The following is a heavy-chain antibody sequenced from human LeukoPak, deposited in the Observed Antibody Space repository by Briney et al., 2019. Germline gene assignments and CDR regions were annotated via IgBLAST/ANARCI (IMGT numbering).Heavy chain of an antibody. J-gene: IGHJ4*02. CDR2: ISGSGGST. CDR1: GFTFSSYA. D-gene: IGHD2-2*01. Sequence: GGSLRLSCAASGFTFSSYAMSWVRQAPGKGLEWVSAISGSGGSTYYADSVKGRFTISRDNSKNTLYLQMNSLRAEDTAVYYCAKDLDLQDIVVVPAGKNWGQGTLVTVSS. CDR3: AKDLDLQDIVVVPAGKN. V-gene: IGHV3-23*01.